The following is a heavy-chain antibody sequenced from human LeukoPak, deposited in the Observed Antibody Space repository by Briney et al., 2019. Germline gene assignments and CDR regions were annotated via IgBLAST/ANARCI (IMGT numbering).Heavy chain of an antibody. CDR3: SGYSSSWYYLDP. CDR2: IKRKTEGATT. V-gene: IGHV3-15*01. J-gene: IGHJ5*02. Sequence: PGGSLRLSCAASGFTFSSYWMSWVRQAPGKGLEWVGRIKRKTEGATTEYAAPVKGRFTISRDDSKDMLYLQMNSLKTEDTAVYYCSGYSSSWYYLDPWGQGTLVTVSS. D-gene: IGHD6-13*01. CDR1: GFTFSSYW.